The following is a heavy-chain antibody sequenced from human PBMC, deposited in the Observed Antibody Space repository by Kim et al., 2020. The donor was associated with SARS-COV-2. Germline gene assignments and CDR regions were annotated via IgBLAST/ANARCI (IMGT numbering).Heavy chain of an antibody. D-gene: IGHD3-16*02. CDR3: ARGWRGVIVVPFYYFDY. J-gene: IGHJ4*02. V-gene: IGHV4-61*01. CDR1: GGSVSSGSYY. CDR2: IYYSGST. Sequence: SETLSLTCTVSGGSVSSGSYYWSWIRQPPGKGLEWIGYIYYSGSTNYSPSLKSRVTISIDTSQNQFSLKLSSVTAADTAVYYCARGWRGVIVVPFYYFDYWGQGTLVTVSS.